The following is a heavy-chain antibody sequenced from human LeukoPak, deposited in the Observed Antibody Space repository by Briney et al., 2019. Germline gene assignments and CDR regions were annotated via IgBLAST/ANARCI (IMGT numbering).Heavy chain of an antibody. Sequence: GGSLRLSCAASGFTFSSYSMNWVRQAPGKWLEWVSYISSGSSTIYYADSVKGRFTISRDNAKNSLYLQMSSLRADDTAVYYCARARQGYCSSARCYSFDIWGQGTMLTVSS. CDR1: GFTFSSYS. D-gene: IGHD2-2*01. CDR2: ISSGSSTI. J-gene: IGHJ3*02. CDR3: ARARQGYCSSARCYSFDI. V-gene: IGHV3-48*01.